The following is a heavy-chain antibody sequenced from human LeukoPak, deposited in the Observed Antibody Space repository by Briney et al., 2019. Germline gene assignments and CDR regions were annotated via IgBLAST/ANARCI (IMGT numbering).Heavy chain of an antibody. CDR2: IYYSGST. CDR1: GGSISSHY. J-gene: IGHJ4*02. V-gene: IGHV4-59*11. D-gene: IGHD5-12*01. CDR3: ARDPTDSGYAYFDY. Sequence: SETLSLTCTVSGGSISSHYWSRIRQPPGKGLEWIGCIYYSGSTNYNPSLKSRVTISVDTSKNQFSLKLSSVTAADTAVYYCARDPTDSGYAYFDYWGQGTLVAVSS.